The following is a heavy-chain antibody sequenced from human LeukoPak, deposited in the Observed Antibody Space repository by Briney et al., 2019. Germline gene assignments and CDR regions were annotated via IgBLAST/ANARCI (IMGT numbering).Heavy chain of an antibody. CDR1: GFTFSSYA. V-gene: IGHV3-30-3*01. CDR2: ISYDGSNK. D-gene: IGHD3-22*01. CDR3: ARDGDYYDSSGYYDY. J-gene: IGHJ4*02. Sequence: GALRLSCAASGFTFSSYAMHWVRQAPGKGLEWVAVISYDGSNKYYADSVKGRFTISRDNSKNTLYLQMNSLRAEDTAVYYCARDGDYYDSSGYYDYWGQGTLVTVAS.